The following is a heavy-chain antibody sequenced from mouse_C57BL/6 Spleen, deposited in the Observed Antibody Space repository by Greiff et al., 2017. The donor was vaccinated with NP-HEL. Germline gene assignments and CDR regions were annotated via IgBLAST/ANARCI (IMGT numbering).Heavy chain of an antibody. CDR3: ARGPYGWFAY. J-gene: IGHJ3*01. V-gene: IGHV1-80*01. D-gene: IGHD1-1*01. CDR1: GYAFSSYW. Sequence: QVQLKESGAELVKPGASVKISCKASGYAFSSYWMNWVKQRPGKGLEWIGQIYPGDGDTNYNGKFKGKATLTADKSSSTAYMQLSSLTSEDSAVYFCARGPYGWFAYWGQGTLVTVSA. CDR2: IYPGDGDT.